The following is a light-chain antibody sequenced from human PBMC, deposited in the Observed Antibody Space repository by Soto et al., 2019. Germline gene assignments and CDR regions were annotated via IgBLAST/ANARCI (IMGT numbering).Light chain of an antibody. J-gene: IGLJ3*02. CDR2: GDN. Sequence: QSVLTQPPSVSGAPGQRVTISCTGSSSNIGAGYDVHWYQQLPGTAPKLLIYGDNNRPSGVSNRFSGSKSGNTASLTISGLQAEDEADYYCSSYTSSSTRVFGGGTKLTVL. CDR1: SSNIGAGYD. V-gene: IGLV1-40*01. CDR3: SSYTSSSTRV.